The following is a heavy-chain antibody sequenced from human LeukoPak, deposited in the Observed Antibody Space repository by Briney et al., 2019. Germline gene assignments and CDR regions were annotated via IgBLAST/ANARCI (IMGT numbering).Heavy chain of an antibody. CDR1: GFTVSSYW. Sequence: GGSLRLSCAASGFTVSSYWMHWVRQAPGKGLVWVSRLNSGGVSYADSVKGRFTISRDNSKNTLFLQMNSLRAEDTAVYYCAKGTYSSSPRDYWGQGTLVTVSS. V-gene: IGHV3-74*01. D-gene: IGHD6-6*01. CDR3: AKGTYSSSPRDY. J-gene: IGHJ4*02. CDR2: LNSGGV.